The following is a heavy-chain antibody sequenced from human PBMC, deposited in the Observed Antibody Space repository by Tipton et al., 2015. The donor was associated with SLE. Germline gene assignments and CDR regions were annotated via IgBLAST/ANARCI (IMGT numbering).Heavy chain of an antibody. J-gene: IGHJ4*02. D-gene: IGHD3-22*01. CDR1: GFNFSSYS. CDR3: ARAKTYYYDSSGYSLFS. V-gene: IGHV3-21*01. CDR2: ISSSSSYI. Sequence: GSLRLSCAASGFNFSSYSMNWVRQAPGKGLEWVSSISSSSSYIYYADSVKGRFTISRDNAKNSLYLQMNSLRAEDTAVYYCARAKTYYYDSSGYSLFSWGQGTLVTVSS.